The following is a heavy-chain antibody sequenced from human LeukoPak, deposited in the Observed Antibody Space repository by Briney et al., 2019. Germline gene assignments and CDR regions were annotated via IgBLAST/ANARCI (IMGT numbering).Heavy chain of an antibody. J-gene: IGHJ4*02. Sequence: GGSLRLSCAASGFTFSTYAMHWVRQAPGKGLEYVSAISSNGGSTYYANSVKGRLTISRDNSKNTLYLQMGSLRAEDMAVYYCARDNLPYCGGDCYRDYWGQGTLVTVSS. D-gene: IGHD2-21*02. CDR2: ISSNGGST. CDR3: ARDNLPYCGGDCYRDY. CDR1: GFTFSTYA. V-gene: IGHV3-64*01.